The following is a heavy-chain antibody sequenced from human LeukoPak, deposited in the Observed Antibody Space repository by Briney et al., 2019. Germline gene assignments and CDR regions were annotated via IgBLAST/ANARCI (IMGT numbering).Heavy chain of an antibody. Sequence: SVKVSCKASGGTFSSYAISWVRQAPGQGLEWMARIIPILGTTNYAQKLQGRVTITTDESTSTAYMELSSLRFEDTAVYYCASEENWFDPWGQGTLVTVSS. CDR2: IIPILGTT. J-gene: IGHJ5*02. V-gene: IGHV1-69*05. CDR3: ASEENWFDP. CDR1: GGTFSSYA.